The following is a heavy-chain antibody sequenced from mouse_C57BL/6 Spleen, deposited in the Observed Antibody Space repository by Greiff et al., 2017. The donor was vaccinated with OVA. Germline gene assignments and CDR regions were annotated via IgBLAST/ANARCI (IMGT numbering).Heavy chain of an antibody. CDR3: ARAAPPYFAY. J-gene: IGHJ3*01. CDR2: IYPGDGDT. CDR1: GYAFSSYW. V-gene: IGHV1-80*01. D-gene: IGHD2-10*01. Sequence: VQLQQSGAELVKPGASVKISCKASGYAFSSYWMNWVKQRPGKGLEWIGHIYPGDGDTNYNGKFKGQATLTADKSSSTAYMQLSSLTSEDSAVYFCARAAPPYFAYWGQGTLVTVSA.